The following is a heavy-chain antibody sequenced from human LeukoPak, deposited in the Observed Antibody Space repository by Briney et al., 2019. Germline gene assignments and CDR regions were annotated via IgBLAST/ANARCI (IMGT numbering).Heavy chain of an antibody. D-gene: IGHD1-1*01. Sequence: SETVSLTCSVSGDSISTYHWNWIRKPPGKGLEWIGYMQSTGSSKYNPSLKSRVNIFVDTSKNQPALILTSVTAADTAVYYCARDKRHSYGRYFDHWGQGALVTVSS. CDR1: GDSISTYH. CDR2: MQSTGSS. V-gene: IGHV4-59*01. CDR3: ARDKRHSYGRYFDH. J-gene: IGHJ4*02.